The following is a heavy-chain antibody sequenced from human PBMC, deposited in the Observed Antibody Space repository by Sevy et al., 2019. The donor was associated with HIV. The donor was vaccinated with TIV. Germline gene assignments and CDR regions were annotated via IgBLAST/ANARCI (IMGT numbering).Heavy chain of an antibody. CDR3: TTDGGYGDYSAGFDP. D-gene: IGHD4-17*01. CDR2: IKSKTDGGTT. J-gene: IGHJ5*02. CDR1: GFTFNNAW. V-gene: IGHV3-15*01. Sequence: GGSLRLSCAASGFTFNNAWMSWVRQAPGKGLEWVGRIKSKTDGGTTDYAAPVKGRFTVSRDDSKNMLYLQMNSLKTEDTAVYFWTTDGGYGDYSAGFDPWGQGTLVTVSS.